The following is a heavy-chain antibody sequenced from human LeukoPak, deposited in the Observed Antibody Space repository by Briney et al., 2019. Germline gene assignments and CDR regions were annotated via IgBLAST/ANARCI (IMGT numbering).Heavy chain of an antibody. V-gene: IGHV1-46*01. D-gene: IGHD4-17*01. CDR3: AKDTDYAGSQRGYFDY. Sequence: ASVKVSCKASGYTFTSYYMHWVRQAPGQGLEWMGIINPSGGSTSYAQKFQGRVTMTRDTSTSTVYMELSSLRAEDTAVYYCAKDTDYAGSQRGYFDYWGQGTLVTVSS. CDR1: GYTFTSYY. J-gene: IGHJ4*02. CDR2: INPSGGST.